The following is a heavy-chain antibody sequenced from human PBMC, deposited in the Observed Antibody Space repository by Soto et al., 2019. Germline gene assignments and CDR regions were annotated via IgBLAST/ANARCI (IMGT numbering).Heavy chain of an antibody. CDR2: IWYDGSNK. CDR3: ARDNGDWIQLAGVFDY. J-gene: IGHJ4*02. V-gene: IGHV3-33*01. D-gene: IGHD5-18*01. Sequence: QVQLVESGGGVVQPGRSLRLSCAASGFTFSSYGMHWVRQAPGKGLEWVAVIWYDGSNKYYADSVKGRFTISRDNSKNTLYLQMNSLRAEDTAVYYCARDNGDWIQLAGVFDYWGQGTLVTVSS. CDR1: GFTFSSYG.